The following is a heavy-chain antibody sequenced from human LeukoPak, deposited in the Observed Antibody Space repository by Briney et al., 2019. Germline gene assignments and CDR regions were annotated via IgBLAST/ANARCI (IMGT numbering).Heavy chain of an antibody. CDR1: GFTVSSNS. D-gene: IGHD4-23*01. Sequence: PGGSLRLSCTVSGFTVSSNSMSWVRQAPGKGLEWVSFIYSGTTHYSDSVKGRFTISRDNSKNTLYLQMNSLRAEDTAVYFCAKDLRAYGGKTYFDYWGQGTLVTVSS. CDR2: IYSGTT. J-gene: IGHJ4*02. CDR3: AKDLRAYGGKTYFDY. V-gene: IGHV3-66*03.